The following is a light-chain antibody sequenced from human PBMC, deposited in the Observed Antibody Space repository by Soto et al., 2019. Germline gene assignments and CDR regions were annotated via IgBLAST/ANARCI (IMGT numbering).Light chain of an antibody. CDR1: SSDIGGYNY. CDR2: EVT. CDR3: SSFTGTNNLYV. V-gene: IGLV2-8*01. Sequence: QSVLTQPPSASGSPGQSVTISCTGTSSDIGGYNYVSWYQQHPGKAPKLMIYEVTKRPSGVPDRFSAFRSGNTASLTVSGLQSEDEADYYCSSFTGTNNLYVFGTGTKGT. J-gene: IGLJ1*01.